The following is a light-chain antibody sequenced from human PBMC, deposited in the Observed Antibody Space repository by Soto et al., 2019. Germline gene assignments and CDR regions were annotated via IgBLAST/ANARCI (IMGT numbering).Light chain of an antibody. CDR3: QSYDSSLSGWV. CDR2: EVT. V-gene: IGLV2-8*01. CDR1: SSDVGVYDY. J-gene: IGLJ3*02. Sequence: QSALTQPPSASGSPGQSVTISCTGTSSDVGVYDYVSWYQHHPGKAPKLMIYEVTKRPSGVPDRFSGSRSGNTASLTVSGLQAEDEADYYCQSYDSSLSGWVFGGGTKLTVL.